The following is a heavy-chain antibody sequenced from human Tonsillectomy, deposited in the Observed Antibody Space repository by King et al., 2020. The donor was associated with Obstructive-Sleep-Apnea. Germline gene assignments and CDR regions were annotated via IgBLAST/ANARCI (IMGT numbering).Heavy chain of an antibody. D-gene: IGHD4-17*01. J-gene: IGHJ4*02. CDR2: ISSSGSTI. V-gene: IGHV3-11*01. CDR1: GVTFSDYY. CDR3: ARAIHGDYEGDFDY. Sequence: VQLVESGGGLVKPGGSRRLSCAASGVTFSDYYMSWIRQAPGKGMEWVSYISSSGSTIYYADSVKGRFTISRDNAKNSLYLQMNSLSAEDTAVYYGARAIHGDYEGDFDYWGQGTLVTVSS.